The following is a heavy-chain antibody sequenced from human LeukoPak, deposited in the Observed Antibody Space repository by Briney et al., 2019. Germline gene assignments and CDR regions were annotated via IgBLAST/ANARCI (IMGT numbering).Heavy chain of an antibody. CDR3: ARAGGSGLIDY. Sequence: PSETLSLTCTVSGGSISSYYWGWIRQPPGKGLEWIGSTYYSGSTYYNPSLKSRVTISIDTSKNQFSLKLTSVTAADTAVYYCARAGGSGLIDYWGQGTLVTVSS. V-gene: IGHV4-39*07. J-gene: IGHJ4*02. D-gene: IGHD6-19*01. CDR2: TYYSGST. CDR1: GGSISSYY.